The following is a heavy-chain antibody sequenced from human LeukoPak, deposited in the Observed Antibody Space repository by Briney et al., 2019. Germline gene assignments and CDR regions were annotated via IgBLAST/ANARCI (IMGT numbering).Heavy chain of an antibody. CDR3: AREGDYFQH. CDR2: ISPKSGGT. CDR1: GYTFTDYY. J-gene: IGHJ1*01. V-gene: IGHV1-2*02. Sequence: GASVKVSCKASGYTFTDYYMHWVRQAPGQGLEWMGWISPKSGGTNYVQKFQGRVTMTRDTSISTVYMELTRLTSDDTAVYYCAREGDYFQHWGQGTLVTVSS.